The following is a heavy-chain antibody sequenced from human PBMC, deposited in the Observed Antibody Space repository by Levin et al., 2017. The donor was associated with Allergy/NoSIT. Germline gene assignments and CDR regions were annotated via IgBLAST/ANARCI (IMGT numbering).Heavy chain of an antibody. CDR1: GFTFSSYW. CDR2: IKQDGSEK. CDR3: ARVMDIVVVVAATTFGYMDV. J-gene: IGHJ6*03. D-gene: IGHD2-15*01. V-gene: IGHV3-7*04. Sequence: GGSLRLSCAASGFTFSSYWMSWVRQAPGKGLEWVANIKQDGSEKYYVDSVKGRFTISRDNAKNSLYLQMNSLRAEDTAVYYCARVMDIVVVVAATTFGYMDVWGKGTTVTVSS.